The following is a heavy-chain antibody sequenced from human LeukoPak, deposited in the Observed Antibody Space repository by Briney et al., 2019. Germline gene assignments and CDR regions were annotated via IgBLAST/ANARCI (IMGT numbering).Heavy chain of an antibody. CDR1: GGSISSYY. J-gene: IGHJ4*02. CDR3: ASLYSGSYDTGSFDYFNY. Sequence: PSETLSLTCTVSGGSISSYYWSWIRRPAGKGLEWIGYMYYSGSTNYNPSLKSRVTISVDTSKNQFSLKLSSVTAADTAVYYCASLYSGSYDTGSFDYFNYWGQGTLVTVSS. V-gene: IGHV4-59*01. D-gene: IGHD1-26*01. CDR2: MYYSGST.